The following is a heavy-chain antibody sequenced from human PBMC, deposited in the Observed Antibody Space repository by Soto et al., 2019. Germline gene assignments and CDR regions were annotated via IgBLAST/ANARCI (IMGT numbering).Heavy chain of an antibody. CDR2: INPNSGGT. Sequence: ASVKVSCKASGYTFTGYYMHWVRQAPGQGLEWMGWINPNSGGTNYAQKFQGRVTTTRDTSISTAYMELSRLRSDDTAVYYCAREGHSSSWYQHWGQGTLVTVSS. V-gene: IGHV1-2*02. D-gene: IGHD6-13*01. CDR1: GYTFTGYY. CDR3: AREGHSSSWYQH. J-gene: IGHJ1*01.